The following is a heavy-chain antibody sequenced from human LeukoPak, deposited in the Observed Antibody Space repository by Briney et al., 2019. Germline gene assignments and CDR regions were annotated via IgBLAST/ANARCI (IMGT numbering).Heavy chain of an antibody. CDR2: ISSSSSYI. D-gene: IGHD2-2*01. J-gene: IGHJ4*02. CDR3: ARAQYQLLIDY. CDR1: GFTFSSYS. V-gene: IGHV3-21*01. Sequence: GGSLRLSCAASGFTFSSYSMNWVRQAPWKGLEWVSSISSSSSYIYYADSVKDRFTISRDNAKNTLYLQMNSLRAEDTAVYYCARAQYQLLIDYWGQGTLVTVSS.